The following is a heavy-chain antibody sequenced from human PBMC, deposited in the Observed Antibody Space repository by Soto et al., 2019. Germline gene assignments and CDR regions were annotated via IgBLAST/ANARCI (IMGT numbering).Heavy chain of an antibody. V-gene: IGHV1-69*02. D-gene: IGHD3-9*01. CDR3: ATIRTDWLPANDAFDI. Sequence: GASVKVSCKASGGTFSSYTISWVRQAPGQGLEWMGRIIPILGIANYAQKFQGRVTITADKSTSTAYMELSSLRSEDTAVYYCATIRTDWLPANDAFDIWGQGTMVTVSS. CDR2: IIPILGIA. J-gene: IGHJ3*02. CDR1: GGTFSSYT.